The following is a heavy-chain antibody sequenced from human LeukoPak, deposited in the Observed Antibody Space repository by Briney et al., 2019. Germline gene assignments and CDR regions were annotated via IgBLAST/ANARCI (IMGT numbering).Heavy chain of an antibody. CDR2: IYYSGST. D-gene: IGHD2-2*02. CDR3: ARSPGYCSSTSCYRSHYFDY. J-gene: IGHJ4*02. Sequence: SETLSLTCTVSGGSISSGGYCWSWIRQHPGKGLEWIGYIYYSGSTYYNPSLKSRVTISVDTSKNQFSLKLSSVTAADTAVYYCARSPGYCSSTSCYRSHYFDYWGQGTLVTVSS. CDR1: GGSISSGGYC. V-gene: IGHV4-31*03.